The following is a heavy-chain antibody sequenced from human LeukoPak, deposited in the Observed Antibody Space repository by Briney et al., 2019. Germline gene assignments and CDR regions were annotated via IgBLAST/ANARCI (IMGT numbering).Heavy chain of an antibody. J-gene: IGHJ6*02. D-gene: IGHD5-24*01. Sequence: GASVKVSCKASGGTFSSYTISWVRQAPGQGLEGMGRIIPILGIANYAQKFQGRVTITADKSTSTAYMEVESLGCEDNAVYFCARDHEMGGMDVWGQGTTVTVCS. V-gene: IGHV1-69*04. CDR2: IIPILGIA. CDR3: ARDHEMGGMDV. CDR1: GGTFSSYT.